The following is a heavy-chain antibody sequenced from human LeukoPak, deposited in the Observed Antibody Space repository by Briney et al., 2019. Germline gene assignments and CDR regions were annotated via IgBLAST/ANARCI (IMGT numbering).Heavy chain of an antibody. CDR1: GGPITSNTHY. CDR3: VRLPAYGSGRYAVDY. CDR2: IYYNGST. J-gene: IGHJ4*02. V-gene: IGHV4-39*01. D-gene: IGHD3-10*01. Sequence: PSETLSLTCAVSGGPITSNTHYWGWIRQPPGKGLEWIGSIYYNGSTYYNPSLESRVTISVDTSQNQFSLKLSSVTAADTAVYYCVRLPAYGSGRYAVDYWGQGTLVTVSS.